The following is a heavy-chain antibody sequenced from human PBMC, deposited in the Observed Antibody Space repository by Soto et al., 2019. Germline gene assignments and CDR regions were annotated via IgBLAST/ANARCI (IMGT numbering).Heavy chain of an antibody. CDR2: ISGGGGIT. CDR1: GFTFDDYS. CDR3: AKESGDWNDYYYYYMDV. D-gene: IGHD1-1*01. J-gene: IGHJ6*03. Sequence: EVQLVEFGGGLVQPGGSLRLSCAASGFTFDDYSMTWVRQAPGKGLEWVSSISGGGGITSYADSVKGRFTISRDKSKNTLYLQTNSLRAEDTAVYYCAKESGDWNDYYYYYMDVWGKGTTVTVSS. V-gene: IGHV3-23*04.